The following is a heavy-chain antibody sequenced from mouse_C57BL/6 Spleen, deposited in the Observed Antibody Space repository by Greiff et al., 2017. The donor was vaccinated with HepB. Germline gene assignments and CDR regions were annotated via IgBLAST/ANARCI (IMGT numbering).Heavy chain of an antibody. V-gene: IGHV14-2*01. CDR3: ARDSNFRYYYAMDY. J-gene: IGHJ4*01. D-gene: IGHD2-5*01. CDR2: IDPEDGET. Sequence: EVQGVESGAELVKPGASVKLSCTASGFNIKDYYMHWVKQRTEQGLEWIGRIDPEDGETKYAPKFQGKATITADTSSNTAYLQLSSLTSEDTAVYYCARDSNFRYYYAMDYWGQGTSVTVSS. CDR1: GFNIKDYY.